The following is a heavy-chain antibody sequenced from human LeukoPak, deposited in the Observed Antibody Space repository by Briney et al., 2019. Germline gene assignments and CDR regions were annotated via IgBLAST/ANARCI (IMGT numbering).Heavy chain of an antibody. J-gene: IGHJ4*02. Sequence: ASVKVSCKASGYTFTSYGISWVRQAPGQGLEWMGWINPNSGGTNYAQKFQGRVTMTRDTSISTAYMELSRLRSDDTAVYYCARESFRANWNDLFGDYWGQGTLVTVSS. CDR3: ARESFRANWNDLFGDY. CDR1: GYTFTSYG. CDR2: INPNSGGT. D-gene: IGHD1-1*01. V-gene: IGHV1-2*02.